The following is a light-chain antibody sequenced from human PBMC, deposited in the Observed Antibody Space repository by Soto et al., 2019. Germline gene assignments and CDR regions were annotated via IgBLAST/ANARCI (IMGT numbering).Light chain of an antibody. CDR3: QHYHSYPYT. CDR2: DAS. Sequence: IQSTPFPSTLSSSVGDRITITCRASQSIGGWLAWYQQRPGKAPRLLIYDASSVESGVPSRFSGSRSGTKFTLAISSLQPEDFATYYCQHYHSYPYTFGQGTRLEIK. J-gene: IGKJ5*01. CDR1: QSIGGW. V-gene: IGKV1-5*01.